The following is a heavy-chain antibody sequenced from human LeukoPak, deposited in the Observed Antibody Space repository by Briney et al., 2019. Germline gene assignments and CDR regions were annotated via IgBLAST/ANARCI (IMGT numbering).Heavy chain of an antibody. J-gene: IGHJ4*02. V-gene: IGHV3-23*01. Sequence: PGGSLRLSCAASGFTFSSYAMSWVRQAPGKGLEWVSAISGSGGSTYYADSVKGRFTISRDNSKNTLYLQMNSLRAEDTAVYYCARAQSYKSSSSWYYFDYWGQGTLVTVSS. CDR3: ARAQSYKSSSSWYYFDY. CDR2: ISGSGGST. D-gene: IGHD6-13*01. CDR1: GFTFSSYA.